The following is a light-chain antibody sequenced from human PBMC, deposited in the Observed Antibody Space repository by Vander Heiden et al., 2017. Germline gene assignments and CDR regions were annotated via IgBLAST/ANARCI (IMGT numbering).Light chain of an antibody. Sequence: SSELTQPPSVSVSPGQTASITCPGDKLGDKYACWYQQKPGQSPVLVIYQDTKRPSGIPERFSGSNSGSTATLTISGTQALDEADYYCQAWDTNTAVFGGGTKLTVL. V-gene: IGLV3-1*01. J-gene: IGLJ2*01. CDR1: KLGDKY. CDR3: QAWDTNTAV. CDR2: QDT.